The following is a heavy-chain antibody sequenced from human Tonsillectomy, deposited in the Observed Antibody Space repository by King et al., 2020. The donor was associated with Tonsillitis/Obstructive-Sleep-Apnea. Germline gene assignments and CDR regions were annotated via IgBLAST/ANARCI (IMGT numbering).Heavy chain of an antibody. CDR3: AKGPAAQPSDY. Sequence: VQLVESGGGLVQPGGSWKLSCEAFGFTFRSYAMSWVRQPQGKGLEWVPAIVGRGGSTNYEAPVRGRFTIPRDNSKNTLYLQLNSLRAEDTAVYYCAKGPAAQPSDYWGQGTLVTVSS. CDR2: IVGRGGST. V-gene: IGHV3-23*02. CDR1: GFTFRSYA. D-gene: IGHD2-2*01. J-gene: IGHJ4*02.